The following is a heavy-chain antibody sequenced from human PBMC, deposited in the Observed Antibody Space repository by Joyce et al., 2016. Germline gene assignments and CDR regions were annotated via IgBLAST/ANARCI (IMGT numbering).Heavy chain of an antibody. V-gene: IGHV1-2*02. J-gene: IGHJ2*01. D-gene: IGHD2-2*01. CDR1: GYTFTDYY. Sequence: QVQLVQSVAEVKKPGASVKVSCKASGYTFTDYYIHWVRQAPGQGLEWMGVINLNSCGTEYPQKFQGRVNMTRDTSIRTAYMELTGLRSDDTAVYYCARGDLRTSSPLFWYFALWGRGTLVTVSS. CDR2: INLNSCGT. CDR3: ARGDLRTSSPLFWYFAL.